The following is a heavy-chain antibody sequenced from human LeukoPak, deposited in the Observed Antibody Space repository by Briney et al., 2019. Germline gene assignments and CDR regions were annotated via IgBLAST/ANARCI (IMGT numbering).Heavy chain of an antibody. D-gene: IGHD6-13*01. CDR2: ISYDGNNK. CDR3: AKEVIAASGNFEY. Sequence: PGRSLRLSCAASGFTFSTSIMHWVRQAPGKGLEWVAVISYDGNNKYYADSVKGRFTISRDNSKSTLYVQMNSLRAEDTAVYYCAKEVIAASGNFEYWGQGTLVTVSS. CDR1: GFTFSTSI. V-gene: IGHV3-30*18. J-gene: IGHJ4*02.